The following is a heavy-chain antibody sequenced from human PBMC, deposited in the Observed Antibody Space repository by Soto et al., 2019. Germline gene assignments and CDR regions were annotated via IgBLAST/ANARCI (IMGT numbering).Heavy chain of an antibody. CDR1: GGSTSSGSYS. CDR2: LYNSGST. Sequence: SETLSLTCTVSGGSTSSGSYSWSWIRQPPGKGLEWIGYLYNSGSTYYNPSLKRRVTISIDRSKNQFSLKLTSMTAADTAVYYCARAFSSGYFGSWGQGTLVTVSS. CDR3: ARAFSSGYFGS. J-gene: IGHJ4*02. D-gene: IGHD3-22*01. V-gene: IGHV4-30-2*01.